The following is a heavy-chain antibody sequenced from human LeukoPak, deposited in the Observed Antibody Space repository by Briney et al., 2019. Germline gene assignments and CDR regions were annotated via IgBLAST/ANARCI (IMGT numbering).Heavy chain of an antibody. CDR1: GFTFSSYS. V-gene: IGHV3-21*01. J-gene: IGHJ5*02. D-gene: IGHD3-9*01. Sequence: GGSLRLSCAASGFTFSSYSMNWVRQAPGKGLEWVSSISSSSSYIYYADSVKGRFTISRDNAKNSLYLQMNSLRAEDTAVYYCARAGKYYDILTGFSSMGFDPWGQGTLVTVSS. CDR2: ISSSSSYI. CDR3: ARAGKYYDILTGFSSMGFDP.